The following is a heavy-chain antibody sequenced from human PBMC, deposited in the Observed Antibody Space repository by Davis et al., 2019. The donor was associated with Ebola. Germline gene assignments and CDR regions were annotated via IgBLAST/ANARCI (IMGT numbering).Heavy chain of an antibody. V-gene: IGHV5-10-1*01. CDR1: GNTFSAYW. D-gene: IGHD6-19*01. CDR2: IRPSDSYI. Sequence: PGGSLRLSCKTSGNTFSAYWISWVRQTPEKGLEWVARIRPSDSYINYSQSFQGHVTISTDKSISTAYLQWSSLQASDIAMYYCARHYSSADAFDMWGQGTMVTVS. CDR3: ARHYSSADAFDM. J-gene: IGHJ3*02.